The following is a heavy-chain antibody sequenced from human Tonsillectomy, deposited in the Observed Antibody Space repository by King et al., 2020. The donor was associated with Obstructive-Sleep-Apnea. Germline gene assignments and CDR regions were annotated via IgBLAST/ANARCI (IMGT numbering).Heavy chain of an antibody. Sequence: QLVQSGAEVKKPGSSVKVSCKASGGTFSSYAISWVRQAPGQGLAWMGGIIPIFGTANYAQKFQGRVTITADESTSTAYMELSSLRSEDTAVYYCARGSAAYGSGSYSHFDYWGQGTLVTVSS. CDR3: ARGSAAYGSGSYSHFDY. CDR2: IIPIFGTA. J-gene: IGHJ4*02. CDR1: GGTFSSYA. D-gene: IGHD3-10*01. V-gene: IGHV1-69*12.